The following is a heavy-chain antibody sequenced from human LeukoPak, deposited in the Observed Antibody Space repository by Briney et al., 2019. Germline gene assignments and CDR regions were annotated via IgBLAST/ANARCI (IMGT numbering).Heavy chain of an antibody. CDR1: GGSFSGYY. D-gene: IGHD2-2*01. V-gene: IGHV4-34*01. J-gene: IGHJ3*02. Sequence: SETLSLTCAVYGGSFSGYYWSWIRQPPGKGLEWIGEINHSGSTNYNPSLKSRVTISVDTSKNQFSLKLRSVTAADTAVYYCARDVVPAAHDAFDIWGQGTMVTVSS. CDR2: INHSGST. CDR3: ARDVVPAAHDAFDI.